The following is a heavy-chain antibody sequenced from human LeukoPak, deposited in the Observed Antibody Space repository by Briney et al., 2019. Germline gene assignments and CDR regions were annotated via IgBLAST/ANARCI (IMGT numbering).Heavy chain of an antibody. CDR3: ARFEESYYYDSSGYYDY. D-gene: IGHD3-22*01. Sequence: SVKVSCTASGGTFSSYAISWVRQAPGQGLEWMGGIIPIFGTANYAQKFQGRVTITADESTSTAYMELRSLRSDDTAVYYCARFEESYYYDSSGYYDYWGQGTLVTVSS. CDR2: IIPIFGTA. J-gene: IGHJ4*02. V-gene: IGHV1-69*13. CDR1: GGTFSSYA.